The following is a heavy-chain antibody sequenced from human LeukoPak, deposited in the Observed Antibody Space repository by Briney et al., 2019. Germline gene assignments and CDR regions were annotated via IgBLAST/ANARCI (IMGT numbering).Heavy chain of an antibody. J-gene: IGHJ4*02. Sequence: GRSLRLSCAASGFTFSSYAMHWVRQAPGKGLEWVAVISYDGSNKYYADSVKGRFTISRDNSKNTLYLQMNSLRAEDTAVYYCARGFVLIMYYFDYWGQGTLVTVSS. V-gene: IGHV3-30-3*01. D-gene: IGHD3/OR15-3a*01. CDR3: ARGFVLIMYYFDY. CDR2: ISYDGSNK. CDR1: GFTFSSYA.